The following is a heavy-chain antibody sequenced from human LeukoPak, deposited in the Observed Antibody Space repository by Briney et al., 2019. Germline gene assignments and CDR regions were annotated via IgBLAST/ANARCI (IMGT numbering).Heavy chain of an antibody. CDR3: AKYSSGWYGLDY. Sequence: GGSLRLSCAASGFTFSRYAMSWVRQAPGKGLEWVSAISGSGGSTYYADSVKGRFTISRDNSKNTLYLQMNSLRAEDTAVYYCAKYSSGWYGLDYWGQGTLVTVSS. CDR1: GFTFSRYA. D-gene: IGHD6-19*01. V-gene: IGHV3-23*01. J-gene: IGHJ4*02. CDR2: ISGSGGST.